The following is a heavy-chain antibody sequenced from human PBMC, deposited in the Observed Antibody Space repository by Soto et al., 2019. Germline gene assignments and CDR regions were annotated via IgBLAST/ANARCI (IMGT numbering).Heavy chain of an antibody. V-gene: IGHV3-23*01. Sequence: VGSLRLSCAASGFTFNSYAMSWVRQAPGKGLEWVSTISRSGGSTYYADSVKGRFTISRDNSKNTLYLQMNSLRADDTAVYYCAKDLVHGNYFDYWGQGTQVTVSS. CDR2: ISRSGGST. D-gene: IGHD3-10*01. CDR3: AKDLVHGNYFDY. J-gene: IGHJ4*02. CDR1: GFTFNSYA.